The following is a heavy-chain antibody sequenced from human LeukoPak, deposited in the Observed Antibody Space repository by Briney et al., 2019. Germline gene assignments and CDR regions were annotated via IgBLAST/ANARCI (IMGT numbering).Heavy chain of an antibody. CDR2: FDPEDGET. J-gene: IGHJ3*02. CDR3: ARRPHRLWAIHDAFDI. V-gene: IGHV1-24*01. Sequence: ASVKVSCKVSGYTLTELSMHWVRQAPGKGLEWMGGFDPEDGETNYAQKFQGRVTITADESTSTAYMELSSLRSEDTAVYYCARRPHRLWAIHDAFDIWGQGTMVTVSS. CDR1: GYTLTELS. D-gene: IGHD6-25*01.